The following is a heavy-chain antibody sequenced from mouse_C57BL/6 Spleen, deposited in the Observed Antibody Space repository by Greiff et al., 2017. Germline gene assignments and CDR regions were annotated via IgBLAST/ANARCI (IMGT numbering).Heavy chain of an antibody. D-gene: IGHD1-1*02. Sequence: QVQLKQSGAELARPGASVKMSCKASGYTFTSYTMHWVKQRPGQGLEWIGYITPSSGYTKYNQKFKDKATLTADKSSSTAYMQLSSLTSEDSAVYYCARNGYFDYWGQGTTLTVSS. J-gene: IGHJ2*01. CDR3: ARNGYFDY. V-gene: IGHV1-4*01. CDR1: GYTFTSYT. CDR2: ITPSSGYT.